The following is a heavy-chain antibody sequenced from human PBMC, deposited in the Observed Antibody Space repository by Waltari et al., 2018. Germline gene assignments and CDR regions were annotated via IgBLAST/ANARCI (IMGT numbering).Heavy chain of an antibody. V-gene: IGHV3-74*01. CDR2: INSDGSTT. CDR3: AVYLRSSPFDP. Sequence: EVQLVESGGGLVQPGGSLRLSCAASGFTFSSYWMHWVGQAPGKGLVWVSRINSDGSTTGYAASVKGRFTISRDNTKNTLSLQMNSLRDEDTAVYYCAVYLRSSPFDPWGQGTLVTVSS. D-gene: IGHD5-12*01. CDR1: GFTFSSYW. J-gene: IGHJ5*02.